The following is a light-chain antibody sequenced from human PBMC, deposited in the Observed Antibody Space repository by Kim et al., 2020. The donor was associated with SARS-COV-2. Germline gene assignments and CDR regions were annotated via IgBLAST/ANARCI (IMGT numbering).Light chain of an antibody. J-gene: IGLJ2*01. CDR1: RLRNYY. CDR3: NSRDSSGVV. V-gene: IGLV3-19*01. Sequence: SVALGQTVKITCRGDRLRNYYASWYQQKPGQAPILVFYGKNNRPSGIPHRFSGSSSRDTATLTITGTQAEDEADYYCNSRDSSGVVFGGGTKVTVL. CDR2: GKN.